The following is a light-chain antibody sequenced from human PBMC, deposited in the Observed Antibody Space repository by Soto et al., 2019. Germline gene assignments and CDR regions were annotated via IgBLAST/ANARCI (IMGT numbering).Light chain of an antibody. Sequence: EIMLSQSPATLSLSPGERATLSCRASQSVSSYLAWYQQKPGQAPRLLIYGASSRATGIPDRFSGSGSGTDFTLTISRLEPEDFAVYYCQQYGSSGTFGQGTKVDIK. CDR2: GAS. CDR1: QSVSSY. CDR3: QQYGSSGT. J-gene: IGKJ1*01. V-gene: IGKV3-20*01.